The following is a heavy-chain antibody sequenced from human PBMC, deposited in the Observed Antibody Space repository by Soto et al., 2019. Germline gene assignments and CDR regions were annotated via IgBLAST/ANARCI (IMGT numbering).Heavy chain of an antibody. CDR2: IDTSGTT. CDR1: GGSISSYY. V-gene: IGHV4-4*07. J-gene: IGHJ6*02. D-gene: IGHD3-16*01. Sequence: PSETLSLTCTVSGGSISSYYCSWIRQAAGKGLEWIGRIDTSGTTNYNPSLRSRVTTSVDASKNQFSLNLSSVTAADTAVYFCARGPRGYVYYHGMDVWGQGTTVTVSS. CDR3: ARGPRGYVYYHGMDV.